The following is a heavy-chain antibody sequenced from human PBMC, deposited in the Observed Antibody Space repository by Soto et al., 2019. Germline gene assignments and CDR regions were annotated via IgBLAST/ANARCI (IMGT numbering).Heavy chain of an antibody. CDR3: ARLLGYSSDYYYRIDV. CDR1: GYNFAYNW. V-gene: IGHV5-51*01. Sequence: PGESLKISCQGAGYNFAYNWIGWVRQMPGKGLEWMGIIYPGDSGTRYSPSFEGQVTFSADRSISTAYLHWSSLKASDSATYYCARLLGYSSDYYYRIDVWGRGTTVTVSS. CDR2: IYPGDSGT. D-gene: IGHD5-12*01. J-gene: IGHJ6*02.